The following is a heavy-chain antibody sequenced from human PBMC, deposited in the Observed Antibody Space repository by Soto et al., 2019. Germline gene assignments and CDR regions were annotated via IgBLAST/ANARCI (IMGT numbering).Heavy chain of an antibody. CDR2: IIPILGIA. Sequence: SVKVSCKASGGTFSSYTISWVRQAPGQGLEWMGRIIPILGIANYAQKFQGRFTVSRDNSKNTLFLQMNSLRAEDTAAYYCAAGYVTHLDYWGQGTQVTVSS. D-gene: IGHD1-1*01. V-gene: IGHV1-69*02. CDR1: GGTFSSYT. J-gene: IGHJ4*02. CDR3: AAGYVTHLDY.